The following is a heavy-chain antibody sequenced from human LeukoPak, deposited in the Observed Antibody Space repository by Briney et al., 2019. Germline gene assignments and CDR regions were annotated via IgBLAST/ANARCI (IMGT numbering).Heavy chain of an antibody. V-gene: IGHV3-9*03. D-gene: IGHD1-26*01. CDR3: AKGSFIVGATLFDY. J-gene: IGHJ4*02. Sequence: DSVKGRFAISRDSSKNTLYLQMNSLRAEHMALYYCAKGSFIVGATLFDYWGQGNLVTVSS.